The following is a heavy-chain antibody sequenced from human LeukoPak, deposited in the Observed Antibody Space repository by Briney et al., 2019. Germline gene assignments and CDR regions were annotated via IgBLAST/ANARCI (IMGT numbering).Heavy chain of an antibody. CDR2: ITTSDGNT. Sequence: GGSLRLSCAASGFTFSSYTMSWVRQAPGKGLAWVSTITTSDGNTYYADSVKGRFTVSRDNSKNTLYLQMNSLRAEDTAVYYCAKDGGLWVSAHWGDSWGRGTLVTVSS. CDR3: AKDGGLWVSAHWGDS. CDR1: GFTFSSYT. V-gene: IGHV3-23*01. D-gene: IGHD7-27*01. J-gene: IGHJ4*02.